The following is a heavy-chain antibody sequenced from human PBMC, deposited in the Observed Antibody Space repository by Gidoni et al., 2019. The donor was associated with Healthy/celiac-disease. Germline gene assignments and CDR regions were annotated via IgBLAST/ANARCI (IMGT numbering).Heavy chain of an antibody. D-gene: IGHD3-3*01. CDR3: ARETQYYDFWSGYYMGYTFDY. J-gene: IGHJ4*02. CDR2: ISSSSSTI. V-gene: IGHV3-48*02. CDR1: GFPFSRFT. Sequence: EVQLVESGGGLVQPGGSLRLSCAASGFPFSRFTMNWVRQAPGKGLEWVSYISSSSSTIYYADSVKGRFTISRDNAKNSLYLQMNSLRDEDTAVYYCARETQYYDFWSGYYMGYTFDYWGQGTQVTVSS.